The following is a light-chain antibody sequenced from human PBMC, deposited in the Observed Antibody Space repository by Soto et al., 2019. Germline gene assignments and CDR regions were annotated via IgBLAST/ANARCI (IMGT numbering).Light chain of an antibody. CDR2: GAS. V-gene: IGKV3-15*01. Sequence: EIVMTQSPATLSVSPGERATRSCRASQSVSSNVAWYQQKPGQAPRLLIYGASTRATGIPARFSGSGSGTEFTLTISSLQSEDFAVYYCQQYNNWPPYTFGQGTKLEIK. CDR3: QQYNNWPPYT. J-gene: IGKJ2*01. CDR1: QSVSSN.